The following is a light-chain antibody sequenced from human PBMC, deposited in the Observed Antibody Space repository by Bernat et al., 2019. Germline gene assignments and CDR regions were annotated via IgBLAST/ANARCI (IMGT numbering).Light chain of an antibody. J-gene: IGKJ2*01. Sequence: DIVMTQSPLSLPVTPGEPASISCRSSQSLLHSNGYNYLDWYLQKPGQSPQLLIYLGSNRASGVPDRFSGSGSGTEFTLKISRVEAEDVGVYFCMQALQTHMYTVGQGTKLEIK. CDR2: LGS. CDR1: QSLLHSNGYNY. V-gene: IGKV2-28*01. CDR3: MQALQTHMYT.